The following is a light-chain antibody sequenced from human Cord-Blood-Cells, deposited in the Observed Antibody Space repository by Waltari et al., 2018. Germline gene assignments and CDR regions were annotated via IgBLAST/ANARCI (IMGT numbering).Light chain of an antibody. V-gene: IGLV2-8*01. CDR1: SSDVGGYNY. CDR3: SSYAGSNNYV. J-gene: IGLJ1*01. CDR2: EVS. Sequence: QSALTQPPSASGSPGQSVTISCTGTSSDVGGYNYVSWYQQHPGKAPKLMIYEVSKRPAGVHDLFSGSKAGNTASLTVSGLQAEDEADYYCSSYAGSNNYVFGTGTKVTVL.